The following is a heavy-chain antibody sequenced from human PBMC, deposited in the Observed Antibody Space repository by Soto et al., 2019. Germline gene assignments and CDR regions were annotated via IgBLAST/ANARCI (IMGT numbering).Heavy chain of an antibody. V-gene: IGHV3-23*04. D-gene: IGHD2-15*01. CDR1: GFTFSSYA. Sequence: EVQLVESGGGLVQPEGSLRLSCAASGFTFSSYAMGWVRQGPGKGLEWVAVVSIGGSTHYADSVRGRFTISRDNSKSTLSLQMNSLTAEDTAVYFCAKRRGAGGHFDYWGQGALVTVSS. J-gene: IGHJ4*02. CDR3: AKRRGAGGHFDY. CDR2: VSIGGST.